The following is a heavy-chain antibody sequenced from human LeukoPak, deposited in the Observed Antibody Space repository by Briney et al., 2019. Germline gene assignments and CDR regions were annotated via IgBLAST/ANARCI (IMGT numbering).Heavy chain of an antibody. D-gene: IGHD5-12*01. V-gene: IGHV3-48*04. CDR2: ISSSSDSI. Sequence: ESLKISCAASGFTFSTYGMIWVRQAPGKGLEWLSYISSSSDSIKYADSVKGRFTSSRDNAKNSLYLQMNSLRAEDTAVYYCAKSRIGFSGQLDHWGQGALITVSS. CDR3: AKSRIGFSGQLDH. CDR1: GFTFSTYG. J-gene: IGHJ4*02.